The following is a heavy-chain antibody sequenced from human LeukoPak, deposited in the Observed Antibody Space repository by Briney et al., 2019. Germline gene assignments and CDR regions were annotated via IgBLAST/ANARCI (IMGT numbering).Heavy chain of an antibody. V-gene: IGHV3-53*01. D-gene: IGHD3-22*01. J-gene: IGHJ4*02. Sequence: GGSLRLSCAASGFTVSSNYMSWVRQAPGKGLEWVSVIYDGGNTYYADSVKGRFTISRDNSKNTLYLQMNSLRAEDTAVYSCAKMYYDNSGHFDYRGQGTLVTVSS. CDR3: AKMYYDNSGHFDY. CDR2: IYDGGNT. CDR1: GFTVSSNY.